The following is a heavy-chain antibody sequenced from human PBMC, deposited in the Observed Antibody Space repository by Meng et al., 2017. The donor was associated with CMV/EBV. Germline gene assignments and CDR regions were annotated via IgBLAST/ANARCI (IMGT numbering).Heavy chain of an antibody. Sequence: LYNPTQCLTLTCPFSGFSLSTSGVGVACIRQPPGKALEWFALIYWEDDKRYSPSLTSRLTIPKDTSKNQVVLTMTNMDPVDTATYYCAHKGRRMAAAGINWFDPWGQGTLVTASS. J-gene: IGHJ5*02. V-gene: IGHV2-5*02. CDR2: IYWEDDK. CDR1: GFSLSTSGVG. CDR3: AHKGRRMAAAGINWFDP. D-gene: IGHD6-13*01.